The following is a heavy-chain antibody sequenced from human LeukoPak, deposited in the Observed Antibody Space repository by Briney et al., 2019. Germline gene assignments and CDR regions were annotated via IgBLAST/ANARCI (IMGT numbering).Heavy chain of an antibody. CDR1: GYTFTSYY. D-gene: IGHD2-2*01. Sequence: ASVKVSCKASGYTFTSYYMHWVRQAPGQGLERMGIINPSGGSTSYAQKFQGRVTMTRDTSTSTVYMELSSLRSEDTAVYYCARDVAILCSSTSCYYGDFDYWGQGTLVTVSS. CDR3: ARDVAILCSSTSCYYGDFDY. J-gene: IGHJ4*02. CDR2: INPSGGST. V-gene: IGHV1-46*01.